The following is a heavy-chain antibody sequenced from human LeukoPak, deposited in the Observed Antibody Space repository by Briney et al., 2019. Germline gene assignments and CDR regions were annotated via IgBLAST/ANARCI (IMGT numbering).Heavy chain of an antibody. D-gene: IGHD6-19*01. CDR2: IYYSGST. CDR3: ARHSYSSGWYFDY. V-gene: IGHV4-61*01. Sequence: SETLSLTCTVSGGSVRSGSYYWSWIRQPPGKGLEWIGYIYYSGSTNYNPSLRSRVTISVDTSKNQFSLKLSSVTAADTAVYYCARHSYSSGWYFDYWGQGTLVTVSS. CDR1: GGSVRSGSYY. J-gene: IGHJ4*02.